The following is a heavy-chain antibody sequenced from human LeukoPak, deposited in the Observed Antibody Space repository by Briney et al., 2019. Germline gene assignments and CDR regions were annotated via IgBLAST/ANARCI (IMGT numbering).Heavy chain of an antibody. J-gene: IGHJ3*02. Sequence: PSETLSLTCTVSGGSISTYYWSWIRQPPGKGLEWIGCIYYTGSANYNPSLKSRGTISVDTSKNQFSLKLSSVTAADTAVYYCAGGSITVVPAFDIWGQGTMFTVSS. D-gene: IGHD4-23*01. CDR3: AGGSITVVPAFDI. CDR2: IYYTGSA. V-gene: IGHV4-59*12. CDR1: GGSISTYY.